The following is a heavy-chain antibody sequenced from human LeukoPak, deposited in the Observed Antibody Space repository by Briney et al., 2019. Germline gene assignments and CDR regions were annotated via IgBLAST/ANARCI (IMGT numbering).Heavy chain of an antibody. CDR1: GFAFSNAW. D-gene: IGHD6-13*01. Sequence: GGSLRLSCAASGFAFSNAWMSWVRQAPGKGLEWVGRIISIADGGTADFAAPVKDRFSISRDDSKNTLYLQMNSLKTEDTALYYCTTRLLQQLVPYFDYWGQGALVTVSS. CDR3: TTRLLQQLVPYFDY. V-gene: IGHV3-15*01. CDR2: IISIADGGTA. J-gene: IGHJ4*02.